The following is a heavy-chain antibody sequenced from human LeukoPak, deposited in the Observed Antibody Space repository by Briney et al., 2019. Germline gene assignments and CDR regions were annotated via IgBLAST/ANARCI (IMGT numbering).Heavy chain of an antibody. V-gene: IGHV4-59*01. D-gene: IGHD2-2*02. Sequence: SETLSLTCTVSGGSISSYYWSWVRQPPGKGLEWIGYIYYSGSTNYNPSLKSRVTISVDTSKNQFSLKLSSVTAADTAVYYCARTYCSSTSCYTTRNYYYYGMDVWGQGTTVTVSS. CDR3: ARTYCSSTSCYTTRNYYYYGMDV. CDR2: IYYSGST. J-gene: IGHJ6*02. CDR1: GGSISSYY.